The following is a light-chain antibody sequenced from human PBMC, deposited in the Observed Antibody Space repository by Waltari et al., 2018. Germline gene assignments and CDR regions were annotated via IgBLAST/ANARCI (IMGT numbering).Light chain of an antibody. CDR2: AAS. CDR3: LQHNSYPLT. J-gene: IGKJ4*01. CDR1: QGISSY. V-gene: IGKV1-17*01. Sequence: DIQMTQSPSSLSASVGDTVTITCRASQGISSYLNWFQQNPGKAPKLLIYAASSLESGVPSRFSGSGSGTEFTLTISSLQPEDFAAYYCLQHNSYPLTFGGGTKVEIK.